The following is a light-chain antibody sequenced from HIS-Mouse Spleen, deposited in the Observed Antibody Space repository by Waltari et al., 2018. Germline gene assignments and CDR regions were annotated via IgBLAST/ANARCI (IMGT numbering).Light chain of an antibody. CDR3: QAWDSSYSV. CDR2: QDS. CDR1: KLGDKY. J-gene: IGLJ2*01. V-gene: IGLV3-1*01. Sequence: SYELTQPPSVSVSPGQTASITCSGDKLGDKYACWYQQKPGQSPVLVIYQDSKRPSGCPVRFSVSNSGNTATLTVSGTQAMDEADYYCQAWDSSYSVFGGGTKLTVL.